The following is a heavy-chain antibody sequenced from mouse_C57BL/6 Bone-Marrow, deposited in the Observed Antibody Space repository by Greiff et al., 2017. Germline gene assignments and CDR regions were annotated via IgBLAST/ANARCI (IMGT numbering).Heavy chain of an antibody. CDR2: INSDGGST. CDR3: ARHYGYEEGIYAMDY. V-gene: IGHV5-2*03. D-gene: IGHD2-2*01. Sequence: EVKLVESGGGLVQPGESLKLSCESNEYEFPSHDMSWVRKTPEKRLELVAAINSDGGSTYYPDTMERRFIISRDNTKKTLYLQMSSLRSEDTALYYCARHYGYEEGIYAMDYWGQGTSVTVSS. J-gene: IGHJ4*01. CDR1: EYEFPSHD.